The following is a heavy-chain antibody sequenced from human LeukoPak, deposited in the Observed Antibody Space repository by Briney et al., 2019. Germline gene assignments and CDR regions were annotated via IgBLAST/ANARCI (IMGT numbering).Heavy chain of an antibody. CDR3: ARDKVGSGSYALVY. V-gene: IGHV4-4*02. CDR1: GGSISSSNW. Sequence: PSETLSLTCAVSGGSISSSNWWSWVRQPPGKGLEWIGEIYHSGSTNYNPSLKSRVTISVDKSKNQFSLKLSSVTAADTAVYYCARDKVGSGSYALVYWGQGTLVTVSS. J-gene: IGHJ4*02. D-gene: IGHD3-10*01. CDR2: IYHSGST.